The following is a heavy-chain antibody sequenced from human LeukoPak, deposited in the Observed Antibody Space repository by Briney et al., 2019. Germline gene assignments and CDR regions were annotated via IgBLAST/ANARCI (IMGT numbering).Heavy chain of an antibody. V-gene: IGHV3-7*01. CDR2: VKQDGSEK. J-gene: IGHJ6*02. CDR3: AREIRALYYGMDV. Sequence: GGSLRLSCAASGFTFSSYWMSWVRQAPGKGLEWVANVKQDGSEKYYVDSVKGRFTISRDNAKNSLYLQMNSLRAEDTAVYYCAREIRALYYGMDVWGQGTTVTVSS. CDR1: GFTFSSYW.